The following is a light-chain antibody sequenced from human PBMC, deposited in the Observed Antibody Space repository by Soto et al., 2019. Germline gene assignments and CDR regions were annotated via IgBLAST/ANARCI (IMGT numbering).Light chain of an antibody. CDR1: QPIRSW. CDR2: KAS. V-gene: IGKV1-5*03. J-gene: IGKJ1*01. CDR3: QHYLNYSEA. Sequence: DIQMTQSPSTLSGSVGDRVTITCRASQPIRSWLAWYQQKPGKAPKLLIYKASTLKSGFPSRFSGSRSRTQLALTISSLQPDDFATYYCQHYLNYSEAVGQGTKVDIK.